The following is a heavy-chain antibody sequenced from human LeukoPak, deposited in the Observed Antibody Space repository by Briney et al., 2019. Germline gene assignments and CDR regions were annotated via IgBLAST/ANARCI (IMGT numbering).Heavy chain of an antibody. J-gene: IGHJ3*02. CDR2: INQDGSEK. V-gene: IGHV3-7*01. Sequence: PGGSLRLSCAASRFAFGSYWMSWVRQAPGKGLEWVANINQDGSEKYYVDSVKGRFTISRDNAQNSLYLQMNSLRGEDTAVYYCARGPNYYDSSGQGAFDIWGQGTMVTVSS. CDR1: RFAFGSYW. CDR3: ARGPNYYDSSGQGAFDI. D-gene: IGHD3-22*01.